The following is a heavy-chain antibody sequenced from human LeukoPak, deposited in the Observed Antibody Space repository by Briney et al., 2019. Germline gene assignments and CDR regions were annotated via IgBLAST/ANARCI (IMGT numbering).Heavy chain of an antibody. J-gene: IGHJ4*02. Sequence: SETLSLTCAVYGGSFSGYYWSWIRQPPGKGLEWIGEISHSGSTNYNPSLKSRVTISVDTSKNQFSLKLSSVTAADTAVYYCARGAAARPSHFDYWGQGTLVTVSS. V-gene: IGHV4-34*01. CDR1: GGSFSGYY. CDR2: ISHSGST. D-gene: IGHD6-6*01. CDR3: ARGAAARPSHFDY.